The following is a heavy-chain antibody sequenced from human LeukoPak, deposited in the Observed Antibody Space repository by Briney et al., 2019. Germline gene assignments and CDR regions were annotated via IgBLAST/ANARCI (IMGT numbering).Heavy chain of an antibody. CDR1: GGSVSSSSSY. D-gene: IGHD1-7*01. CDR3: VRQNSDYYYYYLDV. Sequence: PSETLSLTCTVSGGSVSSSSSYWAWIRQPPGRGLEWIGSVYYSGTTYYNTSLESRVTISGDTSRNRFSLMLSSVTAADTAVYYCVRQNSDYYYYYLDVWGEGTTVIVS. CDR2: VYYSGTT. V-gene: IGHV4-39*01. J-gene: IGHJ6*03.